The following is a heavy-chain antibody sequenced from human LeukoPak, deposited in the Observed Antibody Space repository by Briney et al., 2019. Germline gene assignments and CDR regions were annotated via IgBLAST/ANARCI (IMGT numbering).Heavy chain of an antibody. Sequence: SETLSLTCTVSGGSISSYYWSWIRQPPGKGLEWIGYIYYSGSTNYNPSLKSRVTISVDTSKNQFSLKLSSVTAADTAVYYCAREATMVRGVILNWGQGTLVTVSS. CDR3: AREATMVRGVILN. D-gene: IGHD3-10*01. CDR2: IYYSGST. CDR1: GGSISSYY. V-gene: IGHV4-59*01. J-gene: IGHJ4*02.